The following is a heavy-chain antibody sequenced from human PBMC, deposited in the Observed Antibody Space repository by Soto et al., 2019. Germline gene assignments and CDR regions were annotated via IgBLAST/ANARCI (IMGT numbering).Heavy chain of an antibody. J-gene: IGHJ5*02. CDR3: ARMQEPPRAYDILTGYYIPPGGFDP. V-gene: IGHV1-69*06. CDR1: GGTFSSYA. D-gene: IGHD3-9*01. Sequence: SVKVSCKASGGTFSSYAISWVRQAPGQGLEWMGGIIPIFGTANYAQKFQGRVTITADKSTSTAYMELSSLRSEDTAVYYCARMQEPPRAYDILTGYYIPPGGFDPWGQGTLVTVSS. CDR2: IIPIFGTA.